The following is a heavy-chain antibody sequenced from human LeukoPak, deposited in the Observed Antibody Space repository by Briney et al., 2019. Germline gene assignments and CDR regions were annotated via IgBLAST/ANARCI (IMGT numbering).Heavy chain of an antibody. V-gene: IGHV3-20*04. D-gene: IGHD3-10*01. CDR2: ISWNSGSI. J-gene: IGHJ4*02. CDR1: GFAFKNAW. Sequence: GGSLRLSCVASGFAFKNAWMSWVRQAPGKGLEWVSGISWNSGSIGYADSVKGRFTISRDNAKNSLYLQMNSLRAEDTALYYCAKVVRGVPPHFDYWGQGTLVTVSS. CDR3: AKVVRGVPPHFDY.